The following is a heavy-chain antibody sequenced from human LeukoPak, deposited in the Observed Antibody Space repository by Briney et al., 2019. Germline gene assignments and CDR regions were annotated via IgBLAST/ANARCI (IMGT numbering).Heavy chain of an antibody. Sequence: GGSLRLSCAASGFPFGVSAMHWVRQAPGKGLEWVTLILSDGTNKYYTDSVKGRFTISRDNSKKTLYLEMNSLRVEDTAVYYCARTGESHAFDIWGQGTMVTVSS. CDR1: GFPFGVSA. D-gene: IGHD1-26*01. V-gene: IGHV3-30*04. CDR3: ARTGESHAFDI. J-gene: IGHJ3*02. CDR2: ILSDGTNK.